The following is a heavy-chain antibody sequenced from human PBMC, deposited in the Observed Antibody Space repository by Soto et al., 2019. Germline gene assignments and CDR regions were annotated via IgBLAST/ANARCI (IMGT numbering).Heavy chain of an antibody. CDR1: GFTFSSYA. CDR2: ISGSSGST. CDR3: ARDLSDYYDSSGPDY. J-gene: IGHJ4*02. Sequence: LRLSCAASGFTFSSYAMSWVRHAPGKGLEWVSAISGSSGSTYYADSVKGRFTISRDNAKNTLYLQMNSLRAEDTAVYYCARDLSDYYDSSGPDYWGQGTLVTVSS. D-gene: IGHD3-22*01. V-gene: IGHV3-23*01.